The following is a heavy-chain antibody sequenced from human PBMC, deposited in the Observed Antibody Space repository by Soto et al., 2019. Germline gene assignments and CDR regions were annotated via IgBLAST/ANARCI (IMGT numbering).Heavy chain of an antibody. CDR3: ARGTGSGHWFIDK. V-gene: IGHV3-48*01. CDR1: GFSFSDHS. CDR2: ISGTSTSI. Sequence: GGSLRLSCAASGFSFSDHSMNWVRQAPGKGLEFISFISGTSTSIIYADSVKGRFTISRDNAKNSLYLQMNSLRVEDTAVYYCARGTGSGHWFIDKWGQGTLVTVSS. J-gene: IGHJ4*02. D-gene: IGHD2-15*01.